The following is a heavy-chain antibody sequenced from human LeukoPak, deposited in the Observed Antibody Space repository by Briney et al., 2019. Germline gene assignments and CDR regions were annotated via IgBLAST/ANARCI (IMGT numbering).Heavy chain of an antibody. CDR3: ARAPITSGYCFGFDY. CDR2: ISSSSSYI. D-gene: IGHD3-3*01. J-gene: IGHJ4*02. Sequence: GGSLRLSCAASGFTFSSYSMNWVRPAPGKGLEWVSSISSSSSYIYYADSVKGRFTISRDNAKNSLYLQMNSLRAEDTAVYYCARAPITSGYCFGFDYWGQGTLVTVSS. V-gene: IGHV3-21*01. CDR1: GFTFSSYS.